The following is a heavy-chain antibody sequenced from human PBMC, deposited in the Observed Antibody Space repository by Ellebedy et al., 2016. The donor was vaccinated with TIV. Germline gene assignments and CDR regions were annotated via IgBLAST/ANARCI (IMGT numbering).Heavy chain of an antibody. CDR3: VKDMNYDILTGRHGDAFDI. J-gene: IGHJ3*02. CDR2: ISSNGGST. V-gene: IGHV3-64D*06. CDR1: GFTFSSYA. D-gene: IGHD3-9*01. Sequence: GESLKISXSASGFTFSSYAMHWVRQAPGKGLEYVSAISSNGGSTYYADSVKGRFTISRDNSKNTLYLQMSSLRAEDTAVYYCVKDMNYDILTGRHGDAFDIWGQGTMVTVSS.